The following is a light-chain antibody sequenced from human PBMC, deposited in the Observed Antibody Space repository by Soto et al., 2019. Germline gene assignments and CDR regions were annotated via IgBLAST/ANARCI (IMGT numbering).Light chain of an antibody. CDR3: SSYTTSVTYV. V-gene: IGLV2-14*01. CDR1: SSGVGAYNS. J-gene: IGLJ1*01. CDR2: DVS. Sequence: QSALTQPASVSGSPGQSITISCTGTSSGVGAYNSVSWYQQHPGKAPKLIIYDVSTRPSGISDRFSGSKSGNTASLTISGLQAEDESDYYCSSYTTSVTYVFGTGTKVTVL.